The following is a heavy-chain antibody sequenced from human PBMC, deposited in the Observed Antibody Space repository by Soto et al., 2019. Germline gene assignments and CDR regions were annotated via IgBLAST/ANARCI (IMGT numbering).Heavy chain of an antibody. CDR1: GFTVSSNY. CDR2: IYSGGST. J-gene: IGHJ6*02. Sequence: EVQLVESGGGLVQPGGSLRLSCAASGFTVSSNYMSWVRQAPGKGLEWVSVIYSGGSTYYADSVKGRFTISRHNSKNTLYLQMNSLRAEDTSVYYCARSVRYFDCLFPPPHYYYYYGMDVWGQGTTVTVSS. CDR3: ARSVRYFDCLFPPPHYYYYYGMDV. D-gene: IGHD3-9*01. V-gene: IGHV3-53*04.